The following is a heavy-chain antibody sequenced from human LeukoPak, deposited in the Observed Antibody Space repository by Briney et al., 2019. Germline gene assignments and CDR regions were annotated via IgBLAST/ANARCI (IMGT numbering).Heavy chain of an antibody. CDR3: ARTYYDFWSGHYRVYFDY. D-gene: IGHD3-3*01. J-gene: IGHJ4*02. V-gene: IGHV4-59*08. CDR2: IYYSGST. Sequence: SETLSLTCTVSGGSISSYYWSWIRQPPGKGLEWIGYIYYSGSTNYNPSLKSRVTISVDTSKNQFSLKLSSVTAADTAVYYCARTYYDFWSGHYRVYFDYWGQGTLVTVSS. CDR1: GGSISSYY.